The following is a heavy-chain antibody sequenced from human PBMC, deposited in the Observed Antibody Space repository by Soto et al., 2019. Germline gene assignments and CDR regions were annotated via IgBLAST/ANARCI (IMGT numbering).Heavy chain of an antibody. Sequence: GGSLRLSCAASGFTFSNYAVTWVRQAPGKGLEWVSTISGSGGSTYYADSVKGRFTISRDNAKYSLSLQMTSLRDEDTAVYYCARDRSGPYYGMDVWGQGTTVTVSS. D-gene: IGHD2-15*01. CDR3: ARDRSGPYYGMDV. CDR2: ISGSGGST. V-gene: IGHV3-23*01. J-gene: IGHJ6*02. CDR1: GFTFSNYA.